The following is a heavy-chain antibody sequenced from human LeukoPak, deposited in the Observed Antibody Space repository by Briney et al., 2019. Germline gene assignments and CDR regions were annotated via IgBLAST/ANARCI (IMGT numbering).Heavy chain of an antibody. CDR1: GFTFSSYG. J-gene: IGHJ3*02. V-gene: IGHV3-30*02. CDR3: AKDEYGYSGYEGAFDI. D-gene: IGHD5-12*01. CDR2: IRYDGSNK. Sequence: PGGSLRLSCAASGFTFSSYGMHWGRQAPGKGLGWVAFIRYDGSNKYYADSVKGRFTISRDNSKNTLYLQRNSLRAEDTAVYYCAKDEYGYSGYEGAFDIWGQGTMVTVSS.